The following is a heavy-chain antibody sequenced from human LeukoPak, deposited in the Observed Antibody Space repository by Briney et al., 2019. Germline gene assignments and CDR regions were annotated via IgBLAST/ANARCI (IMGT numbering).Heavy chain of an antibody. J-gene: IGHJ4*02. Sequence: GGSLRLSCIASGFTLSSYEMSWIRQAPGKGLEWVSSVDYSGGDTHYADSVMGRFTISRDNSKNTLYLQLNSLSADDTAVYYCAGNSGWYGVSWGQGTLVTVSS. D-gene: IGHD6-19*01. CDR3: AGNSGWYGVS. CDR2: VDYSGGDT. CDR1: GFTLSSYE. V-gene: IGHV3-23*01.